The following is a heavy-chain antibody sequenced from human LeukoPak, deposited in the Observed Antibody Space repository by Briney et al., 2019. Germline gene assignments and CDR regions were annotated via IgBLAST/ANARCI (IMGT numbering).Heavy chain of an antibody. V-gene: IGHV4-34*01. Sequence: PSETLSLTCAVYGGSFSGYYWSWIRQPPGKGLEWIGEINHSGSTNYNPSLKSRVTISVDTSENQFSLKLSSVTAADTAVYYCARAPIVVVVAATKRDAFDIWGQGTMVTVSS. CDR3: ARAPIVVVVAATKRDAFDI. J-gene: IGHJ3*02. CDR2: INHSGST. CDR1: GGSFSGYY. D-gene: IGHD2-15*01.